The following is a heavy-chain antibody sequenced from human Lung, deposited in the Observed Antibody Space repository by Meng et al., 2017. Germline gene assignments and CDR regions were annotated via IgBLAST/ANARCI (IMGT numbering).Heavy chain of an antibody. Sequence: QVQLVQSWAEVKSPGASVKVSCKASGYTFPAYWLHWVRRAPGQGLELMGRINPKSGDTHYAQRFQGRVTMPGDTSISTAYMELSGLRSDDTAMYYCARDEDISAAGKLFGDYWGQGTLVTVSS. CDR3: ARDEDISAAGKLFGDY. CDR2: INPKSGDT. V-gene: IGHV1-2*06. J-gene: IGHJ4*02. D-gene: IGHD6-13*01. CDR1: GYTFPAYW.